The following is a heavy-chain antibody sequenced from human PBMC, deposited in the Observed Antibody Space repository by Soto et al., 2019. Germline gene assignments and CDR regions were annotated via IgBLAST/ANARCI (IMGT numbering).Heavy chain of an antibody. V-gene: IGHV1-69*12. CDR1: GGTFSSYA. J-gene: IGHJ4*02. CDR3: ASCPPHYDSSGYYWYFDY. D-gene: IGHD3-22*01. Sequence: QVQLVQSGAEVKKPGSSVKVSCKASGGTFSSYAISWVRQAPGQGLEWMGGIIPIFGTANYAQKFQGRVTITADXXTXTXXMELSSLRSEDTAVYYCASCPPHYDSSGYYWYFDYWGQGTLVTVSS. CDR2: IIPIFGTA.